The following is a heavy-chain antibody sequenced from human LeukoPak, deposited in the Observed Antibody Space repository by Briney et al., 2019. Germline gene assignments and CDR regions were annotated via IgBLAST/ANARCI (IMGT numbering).Heavy chain of an antibody. Sequence: ASVKVSCKASGHTFTSYDINWVRQATGQRLEWMGWMNPNSGNTGYAQKFQGRITVTRNTSISAAYMELSSLISEDTAVYYCARGSTYDFWSGNGCDPWGQGTLVTVSS. CDR2: MNPNSGNT. V-gene: IGHV1-8*01. D-gene: IGHD3-3*01. J-gene: IGHJ5*02. CDR3: ARGSTYDFWSGNGCDP. CDR1: GHTFTSYD.